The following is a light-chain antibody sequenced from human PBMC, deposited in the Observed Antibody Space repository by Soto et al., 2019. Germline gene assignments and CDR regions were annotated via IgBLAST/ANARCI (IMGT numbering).Light chain of an antibody. Sequence: DIPMTQSPSTLSASVGDRVTITCRASQSTSRWLAWYQQKPGKAPKLLIYDASSLEIGVPSRFSGSGSGTEFTLSISSLQPDDFATYYCQQYNSYPYTFGQGTKLEIK. CDR1: QSTSRW. V-gene: IGKV1-5*01. CDR3: QQYNSYPYT. J-gene: IGKJ2*01. CDR2: DAS.